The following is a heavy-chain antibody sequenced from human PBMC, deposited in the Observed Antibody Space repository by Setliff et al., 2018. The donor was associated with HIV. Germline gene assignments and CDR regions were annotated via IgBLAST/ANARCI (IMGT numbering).Heavy chain of an antibody. J-gene: IGHJ4*02. CDR1: GDSIGYYY. CDR3: AREAVDDYARYFDY. V-gene: IGHV4-4*07. CDR2: IHTSGST. D-gene: IGHD4-17*01. Sequence: SETLSLTCTVSGDSIGYYYWSWIRQPAGRGLEWMGRIHTSGSTNYNPSLTSRVTLSVDTSKNQFFLKLTSLSAADTAVYYCAREAVDDYARYFDYWGQGSLVTVS.